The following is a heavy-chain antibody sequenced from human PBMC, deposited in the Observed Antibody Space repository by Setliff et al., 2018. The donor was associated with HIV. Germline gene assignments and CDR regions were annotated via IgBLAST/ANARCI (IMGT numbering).Heavy chain of an antibody. CDR3: ARAFGTKYYFDY. J-gene: IGHJ4*02. V-gene: IGHV4-38-2*01. Sequence: SETLSLTCAVSGYSISSGYYWGWIRQPPGKGLEWIGSGFHSGSPYYNPSLKSRVTISIGTSKNQFSLKLTSVTAADTAAYYCARAFGTKYYFDYWGQGTLVTVSS. D-gene: IGHD1-7*01. CDR1: GYSISSGYY. CDR2: GFHSGSP.